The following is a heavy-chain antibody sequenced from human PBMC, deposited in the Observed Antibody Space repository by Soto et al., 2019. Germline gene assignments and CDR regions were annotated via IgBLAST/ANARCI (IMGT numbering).Heavy chain of an antibody. V-gene: IGHV3-13*01. Sequence: GGSLRLSCVGFGFTFSTYDMHWVRQNVGKGLEWVSSIGTDDDTYYLDSVRGRFTISRGDAKNSLYLQMDSLRAGDTAVYYCARAYSDNSGYTLGGMDVWGQGRMVTVSS. J-gene: IGHJ6*02. CDR1: GFTFSTYD. D-gene: IGHD3-22*01. CDR2: IGTDDDT. CDR3: ARAYSDNSGYTLGGMDV.